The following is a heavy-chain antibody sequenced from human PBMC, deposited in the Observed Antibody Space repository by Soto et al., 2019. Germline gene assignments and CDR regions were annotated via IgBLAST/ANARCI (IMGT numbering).Heavy chain of an antibody. V-gene: IGHV3-72*01. CDR2: TRNKANSYTT. J-gene: IGHJ4*02. Sequence: EVQLVESGGGLVQPGGSLRLSCAASGFTFSDHYMDWVRQAPGKGLEWVGRTRNKANSYTTAYAASVKGRFTISRDDSKNSLYLQMNSLKTEDTAVYYCARAVGLYCSGGSCTFDYWGQGTLVTVSS. CDR1: GFTFSDHY. CDR3: ARAVGLYCSGGSCTFDY. D-gene: IGHD2-15*01.